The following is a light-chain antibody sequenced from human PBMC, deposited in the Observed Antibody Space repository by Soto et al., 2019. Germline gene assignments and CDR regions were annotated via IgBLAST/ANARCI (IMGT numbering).Light chain of an antibody. J-gene: IGKJ1*01. CDR2: GAS. V-gene: IGKV3-20*01. CDR3: QQFGTSPPT. Sequence: EIVLTQSPGTLSLSPGERATLSCRASQSVSSSYLAWYQQKPGQAPRLLIYGASSRATGIPDRVSGSGSGTDFTLTISRLEPEDFAVYYCQQFGTSPPTFSQGTKVDI. CDR1: QSVSSSY.